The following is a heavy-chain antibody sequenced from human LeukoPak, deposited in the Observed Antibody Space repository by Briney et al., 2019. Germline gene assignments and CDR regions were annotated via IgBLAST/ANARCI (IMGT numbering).Heavy chain of an antibody. D-gene: IGHD1-26*01. Sequence: GSLRLSCAASGFTFSTYTMNWVRQAPGKGLEWVSLITGSGGSTHYADSVKGRFTLFRDTSKSTLYLHMNSLRAEDTAVYYCAMEGYSGNYPAYWGQGTLVTVSS. CDR2: ITGSGGST. V-gene: IGHV3-23*01. CDR1: GFTFSTYT. J-gene: IGHJ4*02. CDR3: AMEGYSGNYPAY.